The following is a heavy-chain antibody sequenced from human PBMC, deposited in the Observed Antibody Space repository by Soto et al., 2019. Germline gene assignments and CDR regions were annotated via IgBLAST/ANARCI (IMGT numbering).Heavy chain of an antibody. D-gene: IGHD1-26*01. CDR2: IVTSGDTT. V-gene: IGHV1-69*18. J-gene: IGHJ6*02. CDR3: ARCPQPPATADPYAVDV. CDR1: GGTFSRSG. Sequence: QVQLLQSGTEVKKPGASVKVSCKASGGTFSRSGFHWVRQAPGQGLEWMGMIVTSGDTTNYAQKFQARVTISADQFTSTVYMELRSLRSEDTAVYYCARCPQPPATADPYAVDVWGQGTRVIVSS.